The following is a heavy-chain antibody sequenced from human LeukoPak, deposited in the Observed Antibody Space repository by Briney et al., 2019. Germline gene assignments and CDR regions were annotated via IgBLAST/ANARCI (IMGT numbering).Heavy chain of an antibody. CDR1: GFDFINFH. Sequence: GGSLRLSCAASGFDFINFHIHWVRQAPGKGLEWLAFVSKDGNNIYYADSVKGRFTISRDNSKSTLYLQMNSLRADDAAIYYCARDFLWLVDYWGQGTLVTVSS. J-gene: IGHJ4*02. V-gene: IGHV3-30-3*01. CDR2: VSKDGNNI. D-gene: IGHD6-19*01. CDR3: ARDFLWLVDY.